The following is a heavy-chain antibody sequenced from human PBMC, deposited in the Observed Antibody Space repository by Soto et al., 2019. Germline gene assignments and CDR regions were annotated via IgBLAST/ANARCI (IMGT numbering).Heavy chain of an antibody. Sequence: QVQLQESGPRLVKPSQTLSLTCTVSDGSITTGGYYWNWIRQHPEKGLAWIGYVHYTGSAYYNPSLKSRVSISVFTSKNQFSLKLSSVTAADTAVYYCARDSAGLYLDYWGQGTLVTVSS. CDR2: VHYTGSA. CDR1: DGSITTGGYY. J-gene: IGHJ4*02. V-gene: IGHV4-31*03. D-gene: IGHD3-10*01. CDR3: ARDSAGLYLDY.